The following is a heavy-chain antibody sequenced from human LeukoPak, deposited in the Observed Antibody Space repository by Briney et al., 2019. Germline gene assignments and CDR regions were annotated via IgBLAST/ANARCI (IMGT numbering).Heavy chain of an antibody. CDR2: IRGSGGVT. Sequence: GGSLRLSCAASGFTLSSHAMSWVRQAPGKGLEWVSGIRGSGGVTYYADTVKGRFTISRDNSKNTLNLQMNSLRAEDAGVYFCAKGAPNYFDYWGQGTLVTVSS. CDR3: AKGAPNYFDY. CDR1: GFTLSSHA. J-gene: IGHJ4*02. V-gene: IGHV3-23*01. D-gene: IGHD1-26*01.